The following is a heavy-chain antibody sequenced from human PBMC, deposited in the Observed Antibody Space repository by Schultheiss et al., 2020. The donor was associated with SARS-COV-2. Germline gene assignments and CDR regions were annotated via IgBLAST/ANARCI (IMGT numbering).Heavy chain of an antibody. V-gene: IGHV3-11*06. D-gene: IGHD6-19*01. CDR2: ILSSGSYT. CDR3: ARGGPRAVAPMDV. CDR1: GFTFSDYY. J-gene: IGHJ4*02. Sequence: GSLRLSCAASGFTFSDYYMSWIRQAPGKGLEWVSHILSSGSYTNYADSVKGRFTISRDNTNNSLFLQMNSLRAEDTAVYYCARGGPRAVAPMDVWGRGTLVTVSS.